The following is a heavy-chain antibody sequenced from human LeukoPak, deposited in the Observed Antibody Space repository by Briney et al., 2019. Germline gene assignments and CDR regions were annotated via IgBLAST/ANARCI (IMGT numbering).Heavy chain of an antibody. CDR1: GFSLSTSGVG. CDR3: AHRKYFVVGVGRENYFDY. CDR2: IYWDDDK. V-gene: IGHV2-5*02. Sequence: ESGPTLVNPTQTLTLTCTFSGFSLSTSGVGVGWIRQPPGKALEWLALIYWDDDKRYSPSLKSRLTITKDTSKNQVVLTMTNMDPVDTATYYCAHRKYFVVGVGRENYFDYWGQGTLVTVSS. J-gene: IGHJ4*02. D-gene: IGHD2-15*01.